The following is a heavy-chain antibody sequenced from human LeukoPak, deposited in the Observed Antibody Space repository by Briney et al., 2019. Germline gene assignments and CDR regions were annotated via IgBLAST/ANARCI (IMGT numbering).Heavy chain of an antibody. CDR3: ATVGGSGSYLAY. CDR1: GGSISSYY. J-gene: IGHJ4*02. CDR2: IYYSGST. V-gene: IGHV4-59*01. Sequence: SETLSLTCTVSGGSISSYYWSWIRQPPGKGLEWIGYIYYSGSTNYNPSLKSRVTISVDTSKNQFSLKLSSVTAADTAVHYCATVGGSGSYLAYWGQGTLVTVSS. D-gene: IGHD3-10*01.